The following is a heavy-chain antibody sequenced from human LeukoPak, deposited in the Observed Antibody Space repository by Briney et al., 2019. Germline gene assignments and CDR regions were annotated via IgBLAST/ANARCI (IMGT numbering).Heavy chain of an antibody. D-gene: IGHD2-21*02. CDR3: AREAYCGGDCTAFDI. Sequence: GGSLRLSCAASGFTFSDYYMSWIRQAPGKGLEWVSYISSGSTIYYADSVKGRFTISRDNAKNSLYLQMNSLRAEDTAVYYCAREAYCGGDCTAFDIWGQGTMVTVSS. CDR2: ISSGSTI. J-gene: IGHJ3*02. V-gene: IGHV3-11*01. CDR1: GFTFSDYY.